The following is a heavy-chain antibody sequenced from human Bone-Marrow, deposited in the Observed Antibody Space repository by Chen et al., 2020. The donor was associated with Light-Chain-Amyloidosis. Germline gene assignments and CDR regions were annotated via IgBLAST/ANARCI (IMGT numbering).Heavy chain of an antibody. CDR3: ARSCGAQLVHGAFDI. CDR2: IISIVSTI. J-gene: IGHJ3*02. Sequence: EVQLVESGGGLVQPGGPLRLSCAASGFTFSSYEMNWVRQAPGKGLEWVSYIISIVSTIYYADSVKCRFTISSDNAKNSLYLQMNSLRAEDTAVYYCARSCGAQLVHGAFDIWGQGTMVTVSS. V-gene: IGHV3-48*03. D-gene: IGHD6-6*01. CDR1: GFTFSSYE.